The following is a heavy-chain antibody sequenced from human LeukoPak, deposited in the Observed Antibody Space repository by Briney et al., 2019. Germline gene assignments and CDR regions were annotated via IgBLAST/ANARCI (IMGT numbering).Heavy chain of an antibody. CDR3: AREVGTYYDILTGSTGD. Sequence: GASVKVSCKASGGTFSSYTISWVRQAPGQGLEWMGSIIPILGIANYAQKFQGRVTITADKSTSTAYMELSSLRSEDTAVYYCAREVGTYYDILTGSTGDWGQGTLVTVSS. J-gene: IGHJ4*02. CDR1: GGTFSSYT. CDR2: IIPILGIA. D-gene: IGHD3-9*01. V-gene: IGHV1-69*04.